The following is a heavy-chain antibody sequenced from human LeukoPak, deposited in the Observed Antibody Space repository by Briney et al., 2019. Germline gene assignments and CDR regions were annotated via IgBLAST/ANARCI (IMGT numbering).Heavy chain of an antibody. CDR3: AKGLSGWGGENYFDY. CDR2: ISGSGGST. J-gene: IGHJ4*02. D-gene: IGHD6-19*01. Sequence: GGSLRLSCAASGFTFSSYAMSWVRQAPGKGLEWVSAISGSGGSTYYADSVKGRFTISRDNSKNTLYLQMNSLRAEDTAVYYCAKGLSGWGGENYFDYWGQGTLVTVSS. CDR1: GFTFSSYA. V-gene: IGHV3-23*01.